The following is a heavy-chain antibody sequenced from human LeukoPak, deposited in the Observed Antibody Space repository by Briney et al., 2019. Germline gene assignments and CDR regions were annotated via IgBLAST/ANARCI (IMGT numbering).Heavy chain of an antibody. CDR1: GFNFRSYS. V-gene: IGHV3-21*01. CDR2: ISSSSSYI. J-gene: IGHJ4*02. CDR3: ARDLYYDSSGYYGGYFDY. D-gene: IGHD3-22*01. Sequence: GGALRLFRAASGFNFRSYSMNWVRQASGKGLEWVSSISSSSSYIFYADSVKGRFNISRDNDKNSLYLQMNSLRAEDTAVYYCARDLYYDSSGYYGGYFDYWGQGTLVTVSS.